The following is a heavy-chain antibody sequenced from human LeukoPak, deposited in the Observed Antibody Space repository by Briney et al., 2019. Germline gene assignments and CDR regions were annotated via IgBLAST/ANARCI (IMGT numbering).Heavy chain of an antibody. Sequence: GGSLRLSCAASGFTVSSNYMSWVRQAPGKGLEWVSVIYSCGSTYYADSVKGRFTISRDNAKNSLYLQMNSLRVEDTAVYYCAGTPGIYQTFDYWGQGTLVTVSS. CDR2: IYSCGST. CDR1: GFTVSSNY. V-gene: IGHV3-66*01. J-gene: IGHJ4*02. D-gene: IGHD2-2*01. CDR3: AGTPGIYQTFDY.